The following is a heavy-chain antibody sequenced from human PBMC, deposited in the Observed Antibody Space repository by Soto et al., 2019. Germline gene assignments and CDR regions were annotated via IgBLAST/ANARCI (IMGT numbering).Heavy chain of an antibody. CDR3: GRGGTPIDY. Sequence: QVQLVQSGAEVKKPGASVKVSCKTSGYTFTNFGLSWVRQAPGQGLEWMGWISAYNGNTNYAQNFQGRVTMTTVTATRTAYMELRSLRSDDTAVYYCGRGGTPIDYWGQGTLVTVSS. J-gene: IGHJ4*02. CDR2: ISAYNGNT. V-gene: IGHV1-18*01. CDR1: GYTFTNFG. D-gene: IGHD3-16*01.